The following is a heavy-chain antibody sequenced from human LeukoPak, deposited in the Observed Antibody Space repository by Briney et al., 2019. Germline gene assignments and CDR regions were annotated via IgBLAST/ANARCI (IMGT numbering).Heavy chain of an antibody. D-gene: IGHD5-12*01. CDR3: ARVPIRGYYMDV. Sequence: GGSLRLSCAASGFTFSSYEMNWVRQAPGKGLEWASYISSSGSTIYYADSVKGRFTISRDNAKNPLYLQMNSLRAEDTAVYYCARVPIRGYYMDVWGKGTTVTVS. CDR2: ISSSGSTI. CDR1: GFTFSSYE. J-gene: IGHJ6*03. V-gene: IGHV3-48*03.